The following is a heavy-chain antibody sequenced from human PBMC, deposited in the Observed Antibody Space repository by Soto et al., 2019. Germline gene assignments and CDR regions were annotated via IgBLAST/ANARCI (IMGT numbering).Heavy chain of an antibody. D-gene: IGHD6-13*01. V-gene: IGHV3-9*01. CDR3: AKDTFFDTAAAGHFDY. J-gene: IGHJ4*02. CDR1: GFTFDDYA. Sequence: EVQLVESGGGLVQPGRSLRLSCAASGFTFDDYAMHWVRQAPGKGLEWVSGISWNSGSIGYADSVKGRFTISRDNAKNSLYLQMNSLRAEDTALYYCAKDTFFDTAAAGHFDYWGQGTLVTVSS. CDR2: ISWNSGSI.